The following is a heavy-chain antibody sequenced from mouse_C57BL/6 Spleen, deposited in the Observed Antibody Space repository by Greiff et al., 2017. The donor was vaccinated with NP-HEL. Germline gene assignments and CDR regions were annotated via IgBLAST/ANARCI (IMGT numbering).Heavy chain of an antibody. CDR2: ISYSGST. Sequence: VQLKQSGPGMVKPSQSLSLTCTVTGYSITSGYDWHWIRHFPGNKLEWMGYISYSGSTNYNPSLKSRISITHDTSKNHFFLKLNSVTTEDTATYYCARGAQAHYFDYWGQGTTLTVSS. CDR3: ARGAQAHYFDY. CDR1: GYSITSGYD. J-gene: IGHJ2*01. V-gene: IGHV3-1*01. D-gene: IGHD3-2*02.